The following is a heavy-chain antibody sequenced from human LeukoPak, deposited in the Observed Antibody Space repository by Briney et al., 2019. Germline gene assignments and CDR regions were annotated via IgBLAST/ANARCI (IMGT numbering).Heavy chain of an antibody. CDR3: TRDGFGTVATGRYFDN. CDR2: IRTGAYGGTT. J-gene: IGHJ4*02. CDR1: GFTFGDYA. Sequence: PGGSLRLSCTTSGFTFGDYAMSWVRQAPGKGLEWVGFIRTGAYGGTTEYAASVKGRFTISRDESKSLAYLQMNSLKTEDTAVYYCTRDGFGTVATGRYFDNWGQGTLVTVSS. D-gene: IGHD1-26*01. V-gene: IGHV3-49*04.